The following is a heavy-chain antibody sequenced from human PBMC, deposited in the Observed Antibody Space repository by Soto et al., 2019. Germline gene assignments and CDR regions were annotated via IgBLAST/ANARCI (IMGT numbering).Heavy chain of an antibody. D-gene: IGHD1-7*01. CDR3: ARQNAGTFYYYYYMDV. J-gene: IGHJ6*03. CDR2: IYYSGST. V-gene: IGHV4-39*01. CDR1: GGSISSSSYY. Sequence: NPSETLSLTCTVSGGSISSSSYYWGWIRQPPGKGLEWIGSIYYSGSTYYNPSLKSRVTISVDTSKNQFSLKLSSVTAADTAVYYCARQNAGTFYYYYYMDVWGKGTTVTVSS.